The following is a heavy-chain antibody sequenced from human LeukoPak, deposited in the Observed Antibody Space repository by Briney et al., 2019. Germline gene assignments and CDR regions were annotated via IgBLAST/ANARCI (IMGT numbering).Heavy chain of an antibody. D-gene: IGHD5-24*01. CDR1: GYTFTIYY. J-gene: IGHJ5*02. CDR3: ARDGGDGYKANWFDT. V-gene: IGHV1-46*01. Sequence: ASVKVSCKASGYTFTIYYMHWVRQAPGQGLERMGIINPSRGSTSQTQTFQGRVTMTRDMSTSTVSMELSSLRSEDTAVYYCARDGGDGYKANWFDTWGQGTLVTVSS. CDR2: INPSRGST.